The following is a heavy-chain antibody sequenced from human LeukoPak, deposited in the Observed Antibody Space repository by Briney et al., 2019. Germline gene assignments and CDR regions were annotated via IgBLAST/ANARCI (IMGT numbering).Heavy chain of an antibody. CDR1: GYTFTSYA. CDR3: ARVGGNSVLQYYFDY. J-gene: IGHJ4*02. V-gene: IGHV1-3*01. Sequence: ASVKVSCKASGYTFTSYAMHWVRQAPGQRLEWMGWINAGNGNTKYSQKFQGRVTMTRDTSTSTVYMELSSLRSEDTAVYYCARVGGNSVLQYYFDYWGQGTLVTVSS. CDR2: INAGNGNT. D-gene: IGHD4-23*01.